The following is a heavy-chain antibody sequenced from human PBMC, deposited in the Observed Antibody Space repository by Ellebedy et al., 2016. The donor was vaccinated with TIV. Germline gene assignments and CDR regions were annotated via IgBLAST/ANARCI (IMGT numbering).Heavy chain of an antibody. CDR1: GYTFTSYA. CDR2: ISAYNGNT. Sequence: AASVKVSCKASGYTFTSYAMHWVRQAPGQGLEWMGWISAYNGNTNYAQKLQGRVTMTTDTSTSTAYMELRSLRSDDTAVYYCARDIAYSGYDPGCWGQGTLVTVSS. CDR3: ARDIAYSGYDPGC. V-gene: IGHV1-18*01. D-gene: IGHD5-12*01. J-gene: IGHJ4*02.